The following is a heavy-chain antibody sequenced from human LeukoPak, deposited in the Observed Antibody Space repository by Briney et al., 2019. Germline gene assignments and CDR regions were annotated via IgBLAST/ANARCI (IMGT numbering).Heavy chain of an antibody. CDR2: IYYSGST. CDR3: ARGASGYSYV. V-gene: IGHV4-59*11. CDR1: GGSINSLY. Sequence: SETLSLTCTVSGGSINSLYWGWIRQPPGKGLEWIGYIYYSGSTNYNPSLKSRVTISIDTSKNQFSLNLSSVTAADTAVYYCARGASGYSYVWGQGTLVTVSS. J-gene: IGHJ4*02. D-gene: IGHD5-18*01.